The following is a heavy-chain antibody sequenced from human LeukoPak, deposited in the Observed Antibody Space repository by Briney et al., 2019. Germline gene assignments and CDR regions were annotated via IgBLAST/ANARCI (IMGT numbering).Heavy chain of an antibody. CDR3: AREKLGFDY. Sequence: ASETLSLTCTVSGGSISSYYWSWVRQPPGKGLEWIGYIYYSRSTNYNPSLNSRVTISVDTSKNQFSLKLSSVTAADTAVYYCAREKLGFDYWGQGTLVTVSS. J-gene: IGHJ4*02. CDR2: IYYSRST. V-gene: IGHV4-59*01. CDR1: GGSISSYY. D-gene: IGHD7-27*01.